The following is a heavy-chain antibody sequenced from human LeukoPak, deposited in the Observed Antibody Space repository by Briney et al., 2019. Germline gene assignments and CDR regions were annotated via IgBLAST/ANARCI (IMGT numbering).Heavy chain of an antibody. D-gene: IGHD1-26*01. J-gene: IGHJ4*02. CDR3: ARLAGLGGSYYYFDY. Sequence: ASVKVSCEASGYTFTSYDINWVRQATGQGLEWMGWMSPNSGNTGYAQKFQGRVTITRNTSISTAYMELSSLRSEDTAVYYCARLAGLGGSYYYFDYWGQGTLVTVSS. V-gene: IGHV1-8*03. CDR2: MSPNSGNT. CDR1: GYTFTSYD.